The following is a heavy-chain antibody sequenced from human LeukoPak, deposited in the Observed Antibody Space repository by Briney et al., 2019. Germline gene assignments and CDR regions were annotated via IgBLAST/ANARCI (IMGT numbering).Heavy chain of an antibody. Sequence: SETLSLTCTVSDDSITMYYWTWIRQPPGKGLEWIGYVDHTGSTKFNPSLNGRVSISRDTSNNFFPLRLRSVTAADTAVYFCARGRVSSSTWYSTYYYFFYMDFWGKGTTVTVSS. V-gene: IGHV4-59*01. CDR2: VDHTGST. D-gene: IGHD4-11*01. CDR3: ARGRVSSSTWYSTYYYFFYMDF. CDR1: DDSITMYY. J-gene: IGHJ6*03.